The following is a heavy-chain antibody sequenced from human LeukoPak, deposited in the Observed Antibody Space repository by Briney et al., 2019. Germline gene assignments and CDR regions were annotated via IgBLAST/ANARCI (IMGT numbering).Heavy chain of an antibody. J-gene: IGHJ4*02. V-gene: IGHV3-7*03. CDR3: ARGYRYVVY. Sequence: SGGSLRLSCAASGFTFSTYWMSWVRQAPGKGLEWVANINQDGSGKVYVDSLKGRFTISRDNTKNSLYLQMNSLRAEDTAVYYCARGYRYVVYWGQGTLVTVSS. CDR1: GFTFSTYW. CDR2: INQDGSGK. D-gene: IGHD6-13*01.